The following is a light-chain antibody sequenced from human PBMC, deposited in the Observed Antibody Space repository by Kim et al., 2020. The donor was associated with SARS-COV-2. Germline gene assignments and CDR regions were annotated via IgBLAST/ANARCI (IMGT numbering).Light chain of an antibody. Sequence: DIQMTQSPSFLSASVGDRVTITCRASQGINGLLAWFQQKPGKGPKLLISAASTVQSGVPSRFSGSRSGTEYTLTITSLQPEDFATYYCQQVRTFPLTFGQGTKVDIK. V-gene: IGKV1-9*01. CDR2: AAS. CDR1: QGINGL. J-gene: IGKJ2*01. CDR3: QQVRTFPLT.